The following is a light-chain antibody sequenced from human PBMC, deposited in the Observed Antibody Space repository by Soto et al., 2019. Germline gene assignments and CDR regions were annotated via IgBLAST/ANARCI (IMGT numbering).Light chain of an antibody. CDR3: QQYNSYSLT. Sequence: DIQMTQSPSTLSASVGDRVTITCRASQSISSWLAWYQQKPGKAPKLLIYDASSLESGVPSRFSGSGSGTEFTLTTSSLQPDDFATYYCQQYNSYSLTFGQGTKVDIK. CDR2: DAS. J-gene: IGKJ1*01. CDR1: QSISSW. V-gene: IGKV1-5*01.